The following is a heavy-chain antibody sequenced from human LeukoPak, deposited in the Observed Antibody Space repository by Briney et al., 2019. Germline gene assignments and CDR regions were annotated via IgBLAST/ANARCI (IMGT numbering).Heavy chain of an antibody. Sequence: ASVKVSCKASGYTFTSYDINWVRQATGQGLEWMGWMNPNSGNTGYAQKFQGRVTMTRDTSIGTAYMELSSLRSEDTAVYYCARVSHGYSYVLPFDYWGQGTLVTVSS. CDR2: MNPNSGNT. J-gene: IGHJ4*02. CDR3: ARVSHGYSYVLPFDY. CDR1: GYTFTSYD. D-gene: IGHD5-18*01. V-gene: IGHV1-8*01.